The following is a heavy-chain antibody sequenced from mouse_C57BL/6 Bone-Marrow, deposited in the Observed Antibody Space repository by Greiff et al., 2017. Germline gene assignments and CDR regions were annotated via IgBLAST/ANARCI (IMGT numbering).Heavy chain of an antibody. CDR1: GYTFTSYG. J-gene: IGHJ1*03. CDR2: IYPRSGNT. CDR3: TPPMTTVVATDWYFDV. D-gene: IGHD1-1*01. V-gene: IGHV1-81*01. Sequence: QVQLQQSGAELARPGASVKLSCKASGYTFTSYGISWVKQRTGQGLEWIGEIYPRSGNTYYNEKFKGKATLTADKSSNTAYLQLSSLTSEDTAVYYCTPPMTTVVATDWYFDVWGTGTTVTVSS.